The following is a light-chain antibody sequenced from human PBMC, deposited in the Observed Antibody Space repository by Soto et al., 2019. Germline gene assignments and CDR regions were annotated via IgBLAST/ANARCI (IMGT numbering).Light chain of an antibody. CDR3: QHYNNWPPWT. CDR1: QSVSRY. CDR2: DAS. V-gene: IGKV3-11*01. Sequence: EIVLTQSPATLSLSPWERATLSCRASQSVSRYLAWYQQKPGQAPRLLVYDASNRATGIPARFSGSGSGTDFTLTISSLEPEDFAIYYCQHYNNWPPWTFGQGTKVDIK. J-gene: IGKJ1*01.